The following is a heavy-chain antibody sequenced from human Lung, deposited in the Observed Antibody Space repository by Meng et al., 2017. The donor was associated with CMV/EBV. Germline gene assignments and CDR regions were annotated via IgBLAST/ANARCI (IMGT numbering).Heavy chain of an antibody. V-gene: IGHV4-34*01. J-gene: IGHJ4*02. Sequence: GYYWSWIRQPPGKGLEWIGEINHSGSTNYNPSLKGRVTISVDTSKNQFSLKLSSVTAADTAVYYCARLSHKYCSGGSCYSQPRYFDYWGQGTLVTVSS. D-gene: IGHD2-15*01. CDR3: ARLSHKYCSGGSCYSQPRYFDY. CDR1: GYY. CDR2: INHSGST.